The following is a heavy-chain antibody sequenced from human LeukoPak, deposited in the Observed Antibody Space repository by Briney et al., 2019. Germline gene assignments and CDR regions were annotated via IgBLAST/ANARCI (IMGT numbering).Heavy chain of an antibody. CDR1: GGSFSGYY. V-gene: IGHV4-34*01. J-gene: IGHJ4*02. CDR3: AREYTLYRSGWFLDC. Sequence: PSETLSLTCAVYGGSFSGYYWSWIRQPPGKGLEWIGEINHSGSTNYNPSLKSRVTISVDTSKNQFSLKLSSVTAADTAVYYCAREYTLYRSGWFLDCWGQGTVVTVSS. CDR2: INHSGST. D-gene: IGHD6-19*01.